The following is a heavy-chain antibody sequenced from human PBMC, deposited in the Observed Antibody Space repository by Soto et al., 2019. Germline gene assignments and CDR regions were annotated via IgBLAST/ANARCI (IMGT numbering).Heavy chain of an antibody. Sequence: GGSLRLSCAASGFTFSSYAMHWVRQAPGKGLEWVAVISYDGSNKSYADSVKGRFTISRDNSKNTLYLQMNSLRAEDTAVYYCSRDLQQLTLDYWGQGTLVTVSS. D-gene: IGHD6-13*01. CDR3: SRDLQQLTLDY. J-gene: IGHJ4*02. V-gene: IGHV3-30*04. CDR1: GFTFSSYA. CDR2: ISYDGSNK.